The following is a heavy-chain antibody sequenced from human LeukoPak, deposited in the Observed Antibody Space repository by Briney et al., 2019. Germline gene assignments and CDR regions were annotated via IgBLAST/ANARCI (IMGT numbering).Heavy chain of an antibody. J-gene: IGHJ4*02. CDR3: ASTGYSSSWYGVFDY. CDR1: GYTFTSYA. Sequence: ASVKVSCKASGYTFTSYAMHWVRQAPGQRLEWMGWINAGNHNTKCSQKFQGRVTITRDTSASTAYMELSSLRSEDTAVYYCASTGYSSSWYGVFDYWGQGTLVTVSS. V-gene: IGHV1-3*01. D-gene: IGHD6-13*01. CDR2: INAGNHNT.